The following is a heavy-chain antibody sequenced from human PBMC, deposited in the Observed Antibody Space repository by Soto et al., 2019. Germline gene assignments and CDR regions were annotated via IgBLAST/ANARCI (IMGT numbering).Heavy chain of an antibody. J-gene: IGHJ6*02. Sequence: SVKVSCKASGGTLRTSAISWVRQAPGQGLEWVGGIMPVFRRPKYAQNFQDRVTITADESTSTAYMELNSLKSDDAAVYYCAKGRSYYYYYGVDVWGQGTTVTVSS. V-gene: IGHV1-69*13. CDR1: GGTLRTSA. CDR3: AKGRSYYYYYGVDV. CDR2: IMPVFRRP.